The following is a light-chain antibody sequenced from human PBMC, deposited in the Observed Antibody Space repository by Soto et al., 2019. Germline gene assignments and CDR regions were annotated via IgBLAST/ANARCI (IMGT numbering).Light chain of an antibody. Sequence: QSALTQSPSASGTPGQRVTISCSGSASTIGRNYVYWYQQLPGTAPKLLIYRNSQRPSGVPDRFSGSKSGTSASLAISGLRSGDEADYYCAAWDDNLSGFYVFGDGTKVT. CDR2: RNS. J-gene: IGLJ1*01. V-gene: IGLV1-47*01. CDR1: ASTIGRNY. CDR3: AAWDDNLSGFYV.